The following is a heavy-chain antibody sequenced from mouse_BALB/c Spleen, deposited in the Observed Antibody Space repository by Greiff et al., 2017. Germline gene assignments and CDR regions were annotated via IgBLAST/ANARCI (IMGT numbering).Heavy chain of an antibody. CDR1: GYAFTSYN. CDR2: IDPYNGGT. Sequence: EVQVVESGPELVKPGASVKVSCKASGYAFTSYNMYWVKQSHGKSLEWIGYIDPYNGGTSYNQKFKGKATLTVDKSSSTAYMHLNSLTSEDSAVYYCARAPYDYDGLYYAMDYWGQGTSVTVSS. CDR3: ARAPYDYDGLYYAMDY. D-gene: IGHD2-4*01. J-gene: IGHJ4*01. V-gene: IGHV1S135*01.